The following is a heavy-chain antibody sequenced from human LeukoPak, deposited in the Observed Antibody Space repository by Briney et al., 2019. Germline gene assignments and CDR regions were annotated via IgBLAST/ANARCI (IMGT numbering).Heavy chain of an antibody. CDR3: ARTLGYRRYYFDY. V-gene: IGHV4-59*08. J-gene: IGHJ4*02. CDR1: GGSFSGYY. Sequence: SETLSLTCAVYGGSFSGYYWSWIRQPPGKGLEWIGYIYYSGSTNYNPSLKSRVTISVDTSKNQFSLKLSSVTAADTAVYYCARTLGYRRYYFDYWGQGTLVTVFS. CDR2: IYYSGST. D-gene: IGHD6-13*01.